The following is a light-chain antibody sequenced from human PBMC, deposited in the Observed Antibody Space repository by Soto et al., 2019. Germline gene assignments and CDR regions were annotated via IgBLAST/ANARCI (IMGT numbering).Light chain of an antibody. CDR3: SSYAGSNTYV. V-gene: IGLV2-8*01. CDR2: GVT. Sequence: QSVLAQPPSASGSPGQSVTISCTGTSSDVGAYTYVSWYQQHPGKAPKLMIYGVTERPSGVPDRFSGSKSGNTASLTVSGLQTEDEAYYYCSSYAGSNTYVFGTGIKVAVL. J-gene: IGLJ1*01. CDR1: SSDVGAYTY.